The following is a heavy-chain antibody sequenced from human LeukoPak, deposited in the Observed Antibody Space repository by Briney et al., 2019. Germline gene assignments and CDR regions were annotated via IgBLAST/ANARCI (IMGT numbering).Heavy chain of an antibody. Sequence: PGGSLRLSCVASRFTFSTYAVTWVRQAPGKGLEWVSAISGSGGSTYYADSVKGRFTISRDNSKNTLYLQMNSLRAEDTAVYYCAKSEPDSNWGQGTLVTVSS. V-gene: IGHV3-23*01. CDR1: RFTFSTYA. CDR2: ISGSGGST. D-gene: IGHD1-14*01. CDR3: AKSEPDSN. J-gene: IGHJ4*02.